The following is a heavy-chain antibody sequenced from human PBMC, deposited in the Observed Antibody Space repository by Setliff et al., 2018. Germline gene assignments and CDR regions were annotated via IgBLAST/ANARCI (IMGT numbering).Heavy chain of an antibody. CDR1: GGSISSHY. CDR3: ARVGYAYNFWSGYSMKNAFDI. J-gene: IGHJ3*02. CDR2: IYYSGST. Sequence: KPSETLSLTCTVSGGSISSHYWSWIRQPPGKGLEWIGSIYYSGSTNYNPSLKSRVTISVDTSKNQFSLKLSSVTAADTAVYYCARVGYAYNFWSGYSMKNAFDIWGQGTMVTVSS. D-gene: IGHD3-3*01. V-gene: IGHV4-59*11.